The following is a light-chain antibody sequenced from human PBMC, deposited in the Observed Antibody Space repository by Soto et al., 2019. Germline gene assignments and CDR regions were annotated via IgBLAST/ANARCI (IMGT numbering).Light chain of an antibody. CDR1: QSLLHSNGFKY. Sequence: DLVMTQSPLSLPVTPGEPASISCRSSQSLLHSNGFKYLDWYLQKPGQSPQLLISLGSNRASGVPDRFGGSGSGTDFTVKISRVEAEDVGVYYCMHALQSPLTFGGGPKVEIK. J-gene: IGKJ4*01. V-gene: IGKV2-28*01. CDR2: LGS. CDR3: MHALQSPLT.